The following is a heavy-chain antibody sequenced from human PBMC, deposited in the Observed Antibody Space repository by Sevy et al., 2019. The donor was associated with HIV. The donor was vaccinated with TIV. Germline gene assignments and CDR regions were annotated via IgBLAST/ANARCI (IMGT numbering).Heavy chain of an antibody. V-gene: IGHV4-38-2*02. Sequence: SESLSLTCTVSGFSISSDYYWGWIRQPPGKGLEGIGSIYDGGSTYYNPSLKSRVTISIDTSKNQFSLKLSSVTAADTAVCCCARDHYGSGSYYEFVYWGQGTLVTVSS. CDR2: IYDGGST. J-gene: IGHJ4*02. CDR1: GFSISSDYY. CDR3: ARDHYGSGSYYEFVY. D-gene: IGHD3-10*01.